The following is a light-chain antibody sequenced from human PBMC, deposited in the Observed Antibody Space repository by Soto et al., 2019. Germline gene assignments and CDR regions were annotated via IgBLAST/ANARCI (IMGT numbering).Light chain of an antibody. CDR1: QSVSSSS. CDR2: VAS. CDR3: QQDGSAPVA. Sequence: EIVLTQSPGTLSLSPGERDTLSCRASQSVSSSSLAWYQQRPGQAPNLLIYVASSRATGIPDRFSGSGSGTDFTLTIRRLEPEVFAAYYCQQDGSAPVAFGQGSKV. J-gene: IGKJ1*01. V-gene: IGKV3-20*01.